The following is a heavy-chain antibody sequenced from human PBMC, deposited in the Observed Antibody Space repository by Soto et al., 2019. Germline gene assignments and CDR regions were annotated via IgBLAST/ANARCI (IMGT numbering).Heavy chain of an antibody. CDR2: ISTYNGNT. J-gene: IGHJ3*02. D-gene: IGHD6-13*01. V-gene: IGHV1-18*01. CDR1: GYTFTSYD. CDR3: ARDPGYSTTWHQAFDI. Sequence: ASVKVSCKASGYTFTSYDINWVRQATGQGPEWMGRISTYNGNTNYVQKLQGRVTMTTDTSTNTAYMELRSLRYDDTAVYYCARDPGYSTTWHQAFDIWGQGTMVTVSS.